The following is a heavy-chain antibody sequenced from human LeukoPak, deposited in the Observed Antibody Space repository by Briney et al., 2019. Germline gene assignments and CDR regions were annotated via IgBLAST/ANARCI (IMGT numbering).Heavy chain of an antibody. J-gene: IGHJ4*02. CDR1: GFTFSDSY. CDR2: ISGSASDV. V-gene: IGHV3-11*01. Sequence: KSGGSLRLSCAASGFTFSDSYMTWIRPAPGKGLELLSYISGSASDVNYIDSVRGRFTISRDNAKNSLYLHMNSLTVEDTAVYYCSRGPRHNDYWGQGTLVTVSS. CDR3: SRGPRHNDY.